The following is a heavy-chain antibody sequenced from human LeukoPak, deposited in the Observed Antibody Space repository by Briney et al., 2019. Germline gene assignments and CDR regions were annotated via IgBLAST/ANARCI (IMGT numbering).Heavy chain of an antibody. Sequence: ASVKVSCKASGYTFTGYYMHWVRQAPGQGLEWMGWINPTSGGTKYAQKFQGRVTMTRDTSISTAYMELSRLRSDDTAVYYCARSQWLIDASIYYWGQGTLVTVCS. D-gene: IGHD6-19*01. CDR3: ARSQWLIDASIYY. J-gene: IGHJ4*02. CDR1: GYTFTGYY. V-gene: IGHV1-2*02. CDR2: INPTSGGT.